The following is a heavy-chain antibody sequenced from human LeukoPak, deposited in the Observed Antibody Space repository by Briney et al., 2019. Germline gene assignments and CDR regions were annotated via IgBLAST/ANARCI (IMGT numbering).Heavy chain of an antibody. CDR1: GFTFSSYA. V-gene: IGHV3-23*01. Sequence: QPGGPLRLSCAASGFTFSSYAMSWVRQAPGKGLEWVSAISGGGGSTYYADSVKGRFTISRDNSKNTLYLQMNSLRAEDTAVYYCAKDPRSGWYREMFDYWGQGTLVTVSS. CDR3: AKDPRSGWYREMFDY. CDR2: ISGGGGST. D-gene: IGHD6-19*01. J-gene: IGHJ4*02.